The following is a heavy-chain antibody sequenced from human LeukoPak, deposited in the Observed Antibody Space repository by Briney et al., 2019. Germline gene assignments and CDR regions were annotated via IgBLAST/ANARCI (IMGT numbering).Heavy chain of an antibody. CDR3: ARVIAQWLEYFQH. V-gene: IGHV3-48*03. CDR2: ISSGGTK. D-gene: IGHD6-19*01. J-gene: IGHJ1*01. Sequence: GGSLRLSCAASGFTFSSYEMIWVRLAPGKGLEWLSYISSGGTKHYADSVKGRFTISRDNAKNSLYLQMNSLRAEDTAVYYCARVIAQWLEYFQHWGQGTLVTVSS. CDR1: GFTFSSYE.